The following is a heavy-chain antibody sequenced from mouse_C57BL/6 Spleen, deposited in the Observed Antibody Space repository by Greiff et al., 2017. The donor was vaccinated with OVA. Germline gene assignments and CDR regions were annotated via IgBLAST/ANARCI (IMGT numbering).Heavy chain of an antibody. D-gene: IGHD2-1*01. V-gene: IGHV2-9-1*01. CDR2: IWTGGGT. J-gene: IGHJ1*03. CDR3: ARNGGYGNDWYFDV. CDR1: GFSLTSYA. Sequence: VKLQESGPGLVAPSQSLSITCTVSGFSLTSYAISWVRQPPGKGLEWLGVIWTGGGTNYNSALKSRLSISKDNSKSQVFLKMNSLQTDDTARYYCARNGGYGNDWYFDVWGTGTTVTVSS.